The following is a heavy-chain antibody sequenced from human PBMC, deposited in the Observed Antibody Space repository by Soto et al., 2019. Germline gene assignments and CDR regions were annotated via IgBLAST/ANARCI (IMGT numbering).Heavy chain of an antibody. CDR1: GGSISSGGYY. J-gene: IGHJ4*02. CDR3: ARVGMATTDV. D-gene: IGHD5-12*01. V-gene: IGHV4-30-4*02. CDR2: IHYSGST. Sequence: SETLSLTCTVSGGSISSGGYYWSWIRQPPGKGLEWIGYIHYSGSTYYNPSLKSRVTISVDTSTSTAYMELSSLRSEDTAVYYCARVGMATTDVWGQGTLVTVSS.